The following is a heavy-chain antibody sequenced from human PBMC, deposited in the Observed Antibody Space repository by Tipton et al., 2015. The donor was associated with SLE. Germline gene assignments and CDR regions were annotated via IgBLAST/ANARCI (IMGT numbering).Heavy chain of an antibody. CDR3: ARHGVGYSIPVQGFDV. J-gene: IGHJ6*02. D-gene: IGHD2-8*01. V-gene: IGHV4-59*08. CDR1: GDSMSGFS. CDR2: VYYSGRT. Sequence: TLSLTCTVSGDSMSGFSWSWVRQPPGKGLEWIAYVYYSGRTNYNASLKSRVTISLDRSKNQFSLRVNSVTAADTAVYFCARHGVGYSIPVQGFDVWGQGTTVTFSS.